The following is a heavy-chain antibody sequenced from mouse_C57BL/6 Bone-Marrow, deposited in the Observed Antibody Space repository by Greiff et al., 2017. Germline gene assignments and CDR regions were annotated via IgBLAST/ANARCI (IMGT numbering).Heavy chain of an antibody. CDR3: AGIYFYAMDY. CDR1: GFSLTSYG. J-gene: IGHJ4*01. V-gene: IGHV2-2*01. CDR2: IWSGGST. Sequence: VQVVESGPGLVQPSQSLSITCTVSGFSLTSYGVHWVRQSPGQGLEWLGVIWSGGSTDYNAAFISRLSISKDNPKSQVFFKMNSLQADDTAIYYCAGIYFYAMDYWGQGTSVTVSS. D-gene: IGHD2-1*01.